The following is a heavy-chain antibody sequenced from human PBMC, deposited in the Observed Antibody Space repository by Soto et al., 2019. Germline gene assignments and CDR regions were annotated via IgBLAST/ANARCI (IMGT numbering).Heavy chain of an antibody. J-gene: IGHJ4*02. CDR3: ARGLKLRYFDY. V-gene: IGHV4-34*01. Sequence: QVQLQQWGAGLLKPSETLSLTCAVYGGSFSGYYWSWIRQPPGKGLEWIGEINHSGSTNYNPSLKSRVTISVHSSKNQFSLKLSSVTAADTAVYYCARGLKLRYFDYWGQRTLVTVSS. CDR2: INHSGST. CDR1: GGSFSGYY. D-gene: IGHD2-15*01.